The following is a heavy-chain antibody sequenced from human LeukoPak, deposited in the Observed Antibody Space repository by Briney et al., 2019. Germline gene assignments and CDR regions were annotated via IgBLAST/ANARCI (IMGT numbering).Heavy chain of an antibody. D-gene: IGHD6-13*01. CDR3: ARGLPSIYSSSWFDY. CDR2: INHSGST. V-gene: IGHV4-34*01. CDR1: GGSFSGYY. Sequence: SETLSLTCAVYGGSFSGYYWSWIRQPPGKGLEWIGEINHSGSTNYNPSLKSRVTISVDTSKNQFSLKLSSVTAADTAVYYCARGLPSIYSSSWFDYWGQGTLVTVPS. J-gene: IGHJ4*02.